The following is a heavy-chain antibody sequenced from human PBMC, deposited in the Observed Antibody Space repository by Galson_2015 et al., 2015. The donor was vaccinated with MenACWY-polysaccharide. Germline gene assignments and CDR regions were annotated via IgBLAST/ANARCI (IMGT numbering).Heavy chain of an antibody. D-gene: IGHD4-17*01. CDR1: GGSLSSGSYY. Sequence: TLSLTCTVSGGSLSSGSYYWSWIRQPAGKGLEWIGRIYTSGSTNYNPSLKSRVTISVDTSKNQFSLKLSSVTAADTAVYYCARDAAPTVTTGGEYYYYYYGMDVWGQGTTVTVSS. CDR2: IYTSGST. J-gene: IGHJ6*02. CDR3: ARDAAPTVTTGGEYYYYYYGMDV. V-gene: IGHV4-61*02.